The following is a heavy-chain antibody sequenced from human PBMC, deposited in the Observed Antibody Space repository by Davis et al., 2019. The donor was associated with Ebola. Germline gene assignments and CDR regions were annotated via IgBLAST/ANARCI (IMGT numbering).Heavy chain of an antibody. CDR1: GFSVSDNY. CDR3: VRDFFEYSSSSFSDY. Sequence: GESLKISCEASGFSVSDNYMNWVRQAPGKGLEWVTSILYDGSEKFYADSVKGRFTISRDNSKNMLYLQMDSLRTDDTAVYYCVRDFFEYSSSSFSDYWGQGTLVTVSS. V-gene: IGHV3-30*03. CDR2: ILYDGSEK. J-gene: IGHJ4*02. D-gene: IGHD6-6*01.